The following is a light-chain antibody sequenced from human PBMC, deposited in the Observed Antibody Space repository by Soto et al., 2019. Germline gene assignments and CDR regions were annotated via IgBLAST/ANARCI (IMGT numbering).Light chain of an antibody. CDR2: EFS. CDR1: QSLLHITGETF. J-gene: IGKJ5*01. V-gene: IGKV2D-29*02. Sequence: DVVMTQTPLSLSVAPGQPASISCKSSQSLLHITGETFLFWYLQKPGQSPQLLCYEFSTRVSGVPDRFSGSGSGTDFTLEISRVETDDVGIYYCMQSTRLPPTFGQGTRLGIE. CDR3: MQSTRLPPT.